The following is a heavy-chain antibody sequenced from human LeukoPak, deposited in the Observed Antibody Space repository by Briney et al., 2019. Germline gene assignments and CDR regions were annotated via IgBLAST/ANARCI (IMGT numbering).Heavy chain of an antibody. CDR2: IYYSGST. CDR3: ARDFGGAYYYDSSGYYY. Sequence: SETLSLTCTVSGGSISSSSYYWGWIRQPPGKGLEWIGSIYYSGSTYYNPSLKSRVTISVDTSKNQFSLKLSSVTAADTAVYYCARDFGGAYYYDSSGYYYWGQGTLVTVSS. V-gene: IGHV4-39*07. D-gene: IGHD3-22*01. J-gene: IGHJ4*02. CDR1: GGSISSSSYY.